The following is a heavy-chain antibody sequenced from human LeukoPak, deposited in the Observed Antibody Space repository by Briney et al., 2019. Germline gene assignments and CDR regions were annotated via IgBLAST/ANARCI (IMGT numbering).Heavy chain of an antibody. J-gene: IGHJ4*02. CDR3: ARHSQLAPFDY. Sequence: GESLKISCQGSGYSFTSYWIGWVRQMPGKGLEWMGIIYPDDSDTKYSPSFQGQVTISADKSISTAYLQWSSLKASDTAMYYCARHSQLAPFDYWGQGTLVTVSS. D-gene: IGHD6-13*01. V-gene: IGHV5-51*01. CDR2: IYPDDSDT. CDR1: GYSFTSYW.